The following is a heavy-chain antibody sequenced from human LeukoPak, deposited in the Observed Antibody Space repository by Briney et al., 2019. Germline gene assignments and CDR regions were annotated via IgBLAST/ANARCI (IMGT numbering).Heavy chain of an antibody. J-gene: IGHJ4*02. D-gene: IGHD6-25*01. CDR3: ARDSIAAEFDY. Sequence: GGSLRLSCAASGFTFSSYSMNWVRQAPGKGLEWGSYISSSSSTIYYADSVKGRFTISRDNAKNSLYLQMNSLRAEDTAVYYCARDSIAAEFDYWGQGTLVTVSS. CDR1: GFTFSSYS. V-gene: IGHV3-48*04. CDR2: ISSSSSTI.